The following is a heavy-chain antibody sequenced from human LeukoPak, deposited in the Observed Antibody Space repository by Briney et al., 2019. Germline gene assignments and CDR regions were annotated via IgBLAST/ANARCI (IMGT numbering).Heavy chain of an antibody. V-gene: IGHV3-23*01. CDR3: AKEYYVLLVYALGGSFDY. Sequence: PGGSLRLSCAASGFTFSSYAMSWVRQAPGKGLEWVSTISGNGRSTYYGDSVKGRFTISRDNSKNTLSLQMNSLRAEDTAVYYCAKEYYVLLVYALGGSFDYWGRGTLVIVSS. J-gene: IGHJ4*02. D-gene: IGHD2-8*02. CDR1: GFTFSSYA. CDR2: ISGNGRST.